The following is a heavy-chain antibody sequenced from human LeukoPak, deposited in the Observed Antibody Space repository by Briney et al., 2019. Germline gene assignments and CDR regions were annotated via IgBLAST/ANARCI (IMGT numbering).Heavy chain of an antibody. CDR3: ARSFLSIAAAATDY. Sequence: GGSLRLSCAASGFTFSSYSMNWVRQAPGKGLEWVSSISSSSYIYYADSVKGRFTISRDNAKNSLYLQMNSLRAEDTAVYYCARSFLSIAAAATDYWGQGTLVTVSS. V-gene: IGHV3-21*01. J-gene: IGHJ4*02. CDR2: ISSSSYI. D-gene: IGHD6-13*01. CDR1: GFTFSSYS.